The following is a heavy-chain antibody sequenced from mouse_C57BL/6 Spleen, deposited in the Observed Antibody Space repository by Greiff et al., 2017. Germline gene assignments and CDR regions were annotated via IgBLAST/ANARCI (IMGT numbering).Heavy chain of an antibody. CDR1: GYAFTNYL. CDR2: INPGSGGT. CDR3: ARRITTVVDAMDY. Sequence: VQLQQSGAELVRPGTSVKVSCKASGYAFTNYLIEWVKQRPGQGLEWIGVINPGSGGTNYNEKFKGKATLTAAKSSSTAYRQLSSLTSEDSAVYFCARRITTVVDAMDYWGQGTSVTVSS. D-gene: IGHD1-1*01. J-gene: IGHJ4*01. V-gene: IGHV1-54*01.